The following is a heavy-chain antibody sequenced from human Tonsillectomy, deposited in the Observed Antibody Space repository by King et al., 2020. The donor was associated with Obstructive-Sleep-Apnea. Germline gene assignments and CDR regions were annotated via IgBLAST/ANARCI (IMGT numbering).Heavy chain of an antibody. CDR2: IYYSGST. CDR1: GGSISSYY. CDR3: ARVAEDDSYYDGLDV. J-gene: IGHJ6*02. Sequence: QLQESGPGLVKPSENLSLTCTVSGGSISSYYWSWIRQPPGKGLEWIGYIYYSGSTNYNPSLKSRVTISVDTSKKQFSLKLSSVTAADTAVYYCARVAEDDSYYDGLDVWGQGTTVTVSS. V-gene: IGHV4-59*01. D-gene: IGHD2-15*01.